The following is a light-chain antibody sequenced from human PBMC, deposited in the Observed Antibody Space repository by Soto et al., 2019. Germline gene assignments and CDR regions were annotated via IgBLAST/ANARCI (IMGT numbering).Light chain of an antibody. J-gene: IGKJ1*01. CDR3: QPYNSYSET. CDR2: KAS. V-gene: IGKV1-5*03. CDR1: QTFSSW. Sequence: DIQMTQSPSTLSGSVGDRVTITFRASQTFSSWLAWYQQKPGKAPKLLIYKASTLKSGVPSRFSGSGSGTEFTLTISSLQTDDFATYYCQPYNSYSETLGQGTKVELK.